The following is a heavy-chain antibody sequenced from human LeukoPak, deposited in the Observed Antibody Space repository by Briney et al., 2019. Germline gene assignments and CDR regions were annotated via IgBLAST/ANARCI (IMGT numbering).Heavy chain of an antibody. Sequence: PGGSLRLSCAASGFTFDDYGMSWVRQAPGKGLEWVSSISSSSSYIHYADSMKGRFTISRDNAKDSLYLQMNSLRAEDTAVYYCARKGATTSASHFDCWGQGTLVTVSS. J-gene: IGHJ4*02. CDR2: ISSSSSYI. CDR1: GFTFDDYG. D-gene: IGHD5-12*01. V-gene: IGHV3-21*01. CDR3: ARKGATTSASHFDC.